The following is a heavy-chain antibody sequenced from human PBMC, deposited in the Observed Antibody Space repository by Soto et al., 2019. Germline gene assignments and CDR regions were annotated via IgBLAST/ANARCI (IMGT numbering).Heavy chain of an antibody. Sequence: PGGSLRLSCSASGFTFSGSAMNWVRQAPGKGLEWVSAISGGGESIYYADSVKGRFTISRDNAKTTLYLELDSLRAEDTAVYYCAKGGGDSLRYGMDVWXQGTTVTVSS. V-gene: IGHV3-23*01. J-gene: IGHJ6*02. CDR3: AKGGGDSLRYGMDV. CDR2: ISGGGESI. D-gene: IGHD2-21*02. CDR1: GFTFSGSA.